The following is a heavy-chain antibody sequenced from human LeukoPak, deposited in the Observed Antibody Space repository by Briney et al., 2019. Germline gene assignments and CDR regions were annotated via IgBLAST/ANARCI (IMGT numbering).Heavy chain of an antibody. V-gene: IGHV1-46*01. J-gene: IGHJ4*01. CDR3: AGSLNGSGSYYDSFDY. Sequence: ASVKVSCKASGYTFTSYYMHWVRQAPGQGLEWMGIINPSGGSTSYAQKFQGRVTMTRDTSTSTVYMELGSLRSEDTAVYYCAGSLNGSGSYYDSFDYWGQGTLVTVSS. CDR1: GYTFTSYY. D-gene: IGHD3-10*01. CDR2: INPSGGST.